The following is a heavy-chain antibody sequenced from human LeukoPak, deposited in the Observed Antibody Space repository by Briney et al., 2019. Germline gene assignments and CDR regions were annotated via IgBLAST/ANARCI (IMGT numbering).Heavy chain of an antibody. J-gene: IGHJ3*02. CDR2: IIPIFGTA. CDR1: GGTFSSYA. Sequence: ASVKVSCKASGGTFSSYAISWVRQAPGQGLEWMRRIIPIFGTANYAQKFQGRVTITTDESTSTAYMELSSLRSEDTAVYYSARAARHDAFDIWGRGTMVTVSS. V-gene: IGHV1-69*05. CDR3: ARAARHDAFDI. D-gene: IGHD6-6*01.